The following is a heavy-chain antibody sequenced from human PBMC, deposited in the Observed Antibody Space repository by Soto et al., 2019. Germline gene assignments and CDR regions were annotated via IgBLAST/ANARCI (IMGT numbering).Heavy chain of an antibody. Sequence: ASVKASCKASGYTFTSYGISWVRQAPGQGLEWMGWISAYNGNTNYAQKLQGRVTMTTDTSTSTAYMELRSLRSDDTAVYYCAREYCSSTSCYNYYYYGMDVWGQGTTVTVSS. CDR3: AREYCSSTSCYNYYYYGMDV. V-gene: IGHV1-18*01. J-gene: IGHJ6*02. CDR2: ISAYNGNT. D-gene: IGHD2-2*01. CDR1: GYTFTSYG.